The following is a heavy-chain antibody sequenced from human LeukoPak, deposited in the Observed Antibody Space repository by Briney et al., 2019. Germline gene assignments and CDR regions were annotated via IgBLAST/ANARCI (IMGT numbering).Heavy chain of an antibody. CDR2: ISGSGAAT. V-gene: IGHV3-23*01. CDR1: GFAFNTYG. Sequence: PGGSLRLSCAASGFAFNTYGMSWVRQAPGKGLEWVSGISGSGAATYYADSVKGRFTISRDNSKNTLYLQMNSLRAEDTAIYYCAKDRSWGLDYWGQGTLVTVSS. J-gene: IGHJ4*02. CDR3: AKDRSWGLDY. D-gene: IGHD7-27*01.